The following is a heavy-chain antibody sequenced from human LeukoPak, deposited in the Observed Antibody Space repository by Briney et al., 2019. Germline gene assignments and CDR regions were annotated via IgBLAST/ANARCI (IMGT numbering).Heavy chain of an antibody. CDR3: ARVEVGLNIPFDY. D-gene: IGHD2-21*01. CDR2: INPNSGGT. V-gene: IGHV1-2*02. Sequence: ASVKVSCKASGYTFTGCYMHWVRQAPGQGLEWMGWINPNSGGTNYAQKFQGRVTMTRDTSISTAYMELSRLRSDDTAVYYCARVEVGLNIPFDYWGQGTLVTVSS. J-gene: IGHJ4*02. CDR1: GYTFTGCY.